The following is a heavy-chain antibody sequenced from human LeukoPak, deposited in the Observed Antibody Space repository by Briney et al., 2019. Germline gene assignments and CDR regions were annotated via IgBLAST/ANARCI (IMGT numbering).Heavy chain of an antibody. J-gene: IGHJ4*02. CDR1: GGSISSSSYY. Sequence: SETLSLTCTVSGGSISSSSYYWGWIRQPPGKGLEWIGSIYYSGSTYYNPSLKSRVTISVDTSKNQFSLKLSSVTAADTAVYYCAGHVKVSSGSPRAPFDYWGQGTLVTVSS. CDR3: AGHVKVSSGSPRAPFDY. V-gene: IGHV4-39*01. CDR2: IYYSGST. D-gene: IGHD1-26*01.